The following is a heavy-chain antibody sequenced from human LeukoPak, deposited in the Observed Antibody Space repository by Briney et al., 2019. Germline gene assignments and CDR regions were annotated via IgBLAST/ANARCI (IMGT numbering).Heavy chain of an antibody. CDR3: ARGDYDILTGSPFDY. CDR2: IYYSGTA. CDR1: GDSITSGDYY. D-gene: IGHD3-9*01. V-gene: IGHV4-30-4*01. J-gene: IGHJ4*02. Sequence: SQTLSLTCTVSGDSITSGDYYWTWLRQPPGRGLEWIGYIYYSGTAYYSPPLKSRVTISVDTSKNQFSLKLSSVTAADTAVYYCARGDYDILTGSPFDYWGQGTLATVSS.